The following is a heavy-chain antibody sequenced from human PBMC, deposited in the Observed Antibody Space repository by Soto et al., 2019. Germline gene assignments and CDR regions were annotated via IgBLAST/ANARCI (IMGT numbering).Heavy chain of an antibody. D-gene: IGHD3-9*01. V-gene: IGHV4-59*01. J-gene: IGHJ4*02. CDR3: ARVNTYYDILTGYAPDLYYFDY. Sequence: QVQLQESGPGLVKPSETLSLTCTVSGGSISSYYWSWIRQPPGKGLEWIGYIYYSGSTNYNPSLKSRGTISGYTSQSPFSLKLSYVTAADTAVYYYARVNTYYDILTGYAPDLYYFDYWGQGTLVTVSS. CDR2: IYYSGST. CDR1: GGSISSYY.